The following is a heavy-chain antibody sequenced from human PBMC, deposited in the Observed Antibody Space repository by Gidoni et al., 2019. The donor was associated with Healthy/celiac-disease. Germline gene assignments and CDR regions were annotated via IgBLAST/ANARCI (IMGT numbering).Heavy chain of an antibody. CDR1: GYTFTGYY. CDR3: ARDSDEDFWSGYPYGMDV. J-gene: IGHJ6*02. V-gene: IGHV1-2*02. D-gene: IGHD3-3*01. CDR2: INPNSGGT. Sequence: VKVSCKASGYTFTGYYMHWVRQAPGQGLEWMGWINPNSGGTNYAQKFQGRVTMTRDTSISTAYMELSRLRSDDTAVYYCARDSDEDFWSGYPYGMDVWGQGTTVTVSS.